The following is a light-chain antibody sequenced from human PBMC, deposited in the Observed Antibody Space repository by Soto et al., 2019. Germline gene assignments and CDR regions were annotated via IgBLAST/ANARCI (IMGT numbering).Light chain of an antibody. J-gene: IGLJ1*01. CDR2: DVN. Sequence: QSVLTQPASVSGSHVQSIAISCTGTSSDVGGYNYVSWYQQHPGKAPKLMIYDVNNRPSGVSNRFSGSKSGNTASLTISGLQAEDEADYYCCSYTTSSTYVFGTGTKVTVL. CDR1: SSDVGGYNY. V-gene: IGLV2-14*03. CDR3: CSYTTSSTYV.